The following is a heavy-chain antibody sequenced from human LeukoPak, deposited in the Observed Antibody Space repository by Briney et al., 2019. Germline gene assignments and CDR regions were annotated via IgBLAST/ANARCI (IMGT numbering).Heavy chain of an antibody. CDR3: ARPQGKFLLWFGELRRKKHVFDY. J-gene: IGHJ4*02. D-gene: IGHD3-10*01. V-gene: IGHV1-2*02. CDR2: INPNSGGT. CDR1: GYTFTSYG. Sequence: ASVKVSCKASGYTFTSYGISWVRQAPGQGLEGMGWINPNSGGTNYAQKFQGRVTMTRDTSISTAYMELSRLRSDDTAVYYCARPQGKFLLWFGELRRKKHVFDYWGQGTLVTVSS.